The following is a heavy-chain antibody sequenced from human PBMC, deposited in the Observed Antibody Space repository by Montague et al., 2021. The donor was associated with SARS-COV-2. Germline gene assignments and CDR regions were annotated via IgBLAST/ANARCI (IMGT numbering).Heavy chain of an antibody. CDR1: GGSISSGDYY. CDR2: IYYSGST. CDR3: ARARISHTMIVVVINHFDY. Sequence: TLSLTCTVSGGSISSGDYYWSWIRQPPGKGLEWIGYIYYSGSTYCNPSLKSRVTISVDTSKNQFSLKLSSVTAADTAVYYCARARISHTMIVVVINHFDYWGQGTLVTVSS. J-gene: IGHJ4*02. V-gene: IGHV4-30-4*01. D-gene: IGHD3-22*01.